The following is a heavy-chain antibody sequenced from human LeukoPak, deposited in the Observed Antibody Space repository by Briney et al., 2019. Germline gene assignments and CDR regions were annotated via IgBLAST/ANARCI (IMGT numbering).Heavy chain of an antibody. Sequence: GGSLRLSCAASGFTFSSYAMSWVRQAPGKGLEWVSAISGSGGSTYYADSVKGRFTISRDNSKNTLYLQMNSLRAEDTAVCYCAGGITAAVPGTFDYWGQGTLVTVSS. CDR2: ISGSGGST. CDR1: GFTFSSYA. J-gene: IGHJ4*02. V-gene: IGHV3-23*01. D-gene: IGHD6-19*01. CDR3: AGGITAAVPGTFDY.